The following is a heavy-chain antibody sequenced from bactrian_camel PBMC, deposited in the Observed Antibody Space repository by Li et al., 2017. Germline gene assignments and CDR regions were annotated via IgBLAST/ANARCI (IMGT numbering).Heavy chain of an antibody. CDR3: ATHIYVAGDNNY. Sequence: HVQLVESGGGSVQAGGSLTLSCAVSGYTSSDFCMDWFRQAPGKEREGVARIDSDGSTAYGDSVKGRFTISRDNAKNTLYLQMNSLKTEDTAVYYCATHIYVAGDNNYWGQGTQVTVS. D-gene: IGHD2*01. V-gene: IGHV3S6*01. J-gene: IGHJ4*01. CDR2: IDSDGST. CDR1: GYTSSDFC.